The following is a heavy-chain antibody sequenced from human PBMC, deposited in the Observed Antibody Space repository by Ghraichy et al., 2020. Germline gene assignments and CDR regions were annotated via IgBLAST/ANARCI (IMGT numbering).Heavy chain of an antibody. J-gene: IGHJ6*02. D-gene: IGHD4-17*01. CDR3: ARDPFRANTVTTFRYGMDV. Sequence: ASVKVSCKASGYTFTSYGISWVRQAHGQGLEWMGWISAYNGNTNYAQKLQGRVTMTTDTSTSTAYMELRSLRSDDTAVYYCARDPFRANTVTTFRYGMDVWGQGTTVTVSS. V-gene: IGHV1-18*01. CDR2: ISAYNGNT. CDR1: GYTFTSYG.